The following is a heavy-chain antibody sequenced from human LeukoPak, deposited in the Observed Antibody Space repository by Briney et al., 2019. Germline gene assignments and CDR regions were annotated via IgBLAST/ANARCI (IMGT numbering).Heavy chain of an antibody. J-gene: IGHJ4*02. CDR3: AGGNYDSSGYYFHFDY. Sequence: GASVKVSCKVSGYTFTSYGMSWVRQAPGQGLEWMGWISAYNGNTNYAQKLQGRVTMTTDTSTSTAYMELRSLRSDDTAVYYCAGGNYDSSGYYFHFDYWGQGTLVTVSS. V-gene: IGHV1-18*01. CDR2: ISAYNGNT. CDR1: GYTFTSYG. D-gene: IGHD3-22*01.